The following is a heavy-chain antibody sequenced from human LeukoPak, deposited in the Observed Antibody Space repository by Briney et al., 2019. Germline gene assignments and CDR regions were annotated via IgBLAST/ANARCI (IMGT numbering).Heavy chain of an antibody. CDR3: ARDPAYYYDSSGYPRYYFDY. Sequence: GASVKVSCKASGYTFTGYYMHWVRQAPGQGLEWMGWINPNSGGTNYAQKFQGRVTMTRDTSISTAYMELSRLRSDDTAVYYCARDPAYYYDSSGYPRYYFDYWGQGTLVTVSS. J-gene: IGHJ4*02. CDR1: GYTFTGYY. D-gene: IGHD3-22*01. V-gene: IGHV1-2*02. CDR2: INPNSGGT.